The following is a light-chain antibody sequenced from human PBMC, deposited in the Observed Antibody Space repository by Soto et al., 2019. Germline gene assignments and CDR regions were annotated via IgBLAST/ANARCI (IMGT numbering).Light chain of an antibody. CDR2: GRN. V-gene: IGLV1-47*01. CDR3: AAWDDSRSGWV. Sequence: QSALTQPPSASGTPGQRVTISCSGSSSNIGSNYVYWYYQRPGTAPKLLIYGRNQRPSGGPDRFSGAKSGTSASLAISGLRTEEEAHYHGAAWDDSRSGWVFGGGTKLTVL. CDR1: SSNIGSNY. J-gene: IGLJ3*02.